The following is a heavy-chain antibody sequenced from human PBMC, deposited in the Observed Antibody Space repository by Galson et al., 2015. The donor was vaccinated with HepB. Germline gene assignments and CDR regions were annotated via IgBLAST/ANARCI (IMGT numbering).Heavy chain of an antibody. CDR1: GFTFSSHS. CDR2: LSSNSRYI. CDR3: ARDGYYDSGAYGYYYYYMDV. V-gene: IGHV3-21*01. Sequence: SLRLSCAASGFTFSSHSMNWVRQAPGKGLEWVSSLSSNSRYIYYADSVRGRFTISRDNAKNSLYLQMNSLRAEDTAVYYCARDGYYDSGAYGYYYYYMDVWGKGTTVTVSS. J-gene: IGHJ6*03. D-gene: IGHD3-22*01.